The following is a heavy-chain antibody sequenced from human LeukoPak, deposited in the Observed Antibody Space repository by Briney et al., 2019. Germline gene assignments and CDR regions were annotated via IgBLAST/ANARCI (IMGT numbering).Heavy chain of an antibody. CDR2: IKSDGTFI. Sequence: GGSLRLSCEASGFTFSRYWMYWVRQAPGKGLEWVSRIKSDGTFISYAESVRGRFTISRDNAKNTLFLEMNSLRVDDTAIYYCARDAEDSNGWTFDYWGQGTLVTVSS. CDR1: GFTFSRYW. CDR3: ARDAEDSNGWTFDY. V-gene: IGHV3-74*01. J-gene: IGHJ4*02. D-gene: IGHD6-19*01.